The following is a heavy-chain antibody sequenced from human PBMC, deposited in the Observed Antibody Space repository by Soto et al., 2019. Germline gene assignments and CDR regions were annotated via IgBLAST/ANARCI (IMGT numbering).Heavy chain of an antibody. CDR2: IYYSGST. J-gene: IGHJ4*02. Sequence: QVQLQESGPGLVKPSQTLSLTCTVSGGSISSGGYYWSWIRQHPGKGLEWFGYIYYSGSTYYNPSLKSRVTISVDTSKNQCSLKLSSVTAADTAVYYCARFGYSTNIGIDYWGQGTLVTVSS. V-gene: IGHV4-31*03. CDR1: GGSISSGGYY. D-gene: IGHD3-22*01. CDR3: ARFGYSTNIGIDY.